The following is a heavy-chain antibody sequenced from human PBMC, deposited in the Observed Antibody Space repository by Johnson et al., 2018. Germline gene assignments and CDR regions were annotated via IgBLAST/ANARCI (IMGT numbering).Heavy chain of an antibody. V-gene: IGHV3-23*01. CDR3: SKEVINLNPGRQGY. J-gene: IGHJ4*02. CDR1: GFTLRTNA. Sequence: VQLQESGGGLVQPGGSLRLSCAASGFTLRTNAMNWVRQAPEKGLERVSSINESGDDKTFYADSVKGRFTISRDNSKNILYLQMNSLRVEDTAIYYCSKEVINLNPGRQGYWGQGTLVTVSS. CDR2: INESGDDKT. D-gene: IGHD2/OR15-2a*01.